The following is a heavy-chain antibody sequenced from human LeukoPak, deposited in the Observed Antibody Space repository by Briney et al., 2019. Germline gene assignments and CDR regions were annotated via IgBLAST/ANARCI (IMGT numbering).Heavy chain of an antibody. CDR3: ARGRTRKGNWFDP. J-gene: IGHJ5*02. CDR1: GYTFTSYD. CDR2: MNPNSGNT. Sequence: ASVKVSCKASGYTFTSYDINWVRQATGQGLEWMGWMNPNSGNTGYAQKFQGRVTMTRNTSISTAYMELSSLRSEGTAVYYCARGRTRKGNWFDPWGQGTLVTVSS. D-gene: IGHD1-14*01. V-gene: IGHV1-8*01.